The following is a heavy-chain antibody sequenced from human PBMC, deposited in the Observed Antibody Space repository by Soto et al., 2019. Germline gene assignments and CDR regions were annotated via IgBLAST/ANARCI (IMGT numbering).Heavy chain of an antibody. Sequence: PSETLSLTCTVSGGSISGYYWSWIRQPPGKGLEWIGNMHYTGNTKYNPSLKSRVTMSVDTSKNHFSLRLISVTAADTAIYFCAREGNLGRWLQPLDFWGQGTLVTVSS. CDR1: GGSISGYY. V-gene: IGHV4-59*01. CDR3: AREGNLGRWLQPLDF. J-gene: IGHJ4*02. D-gene: IGHD5-12*01. CDR2: MHYTGNT.